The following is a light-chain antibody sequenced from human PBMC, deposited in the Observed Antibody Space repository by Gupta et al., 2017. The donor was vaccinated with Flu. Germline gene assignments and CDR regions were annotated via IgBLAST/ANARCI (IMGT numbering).Light chain of an antibody. CDR1: TSDVGSYNL. J-gene: IGLJ2*01. CDR2: EFS. Sequence: STLTQPASVSGSPGQSMTISCTGTTSDVGSYNLVSWYQQHPGRAPKLIIYEFSKRPSGVANRFSGSKSGTTASLTIAGLQAEDEADYYWCSETVTGGRLVFGGGTNLTVL. V-gene: IGLV2-23*02. CDR3: CSETVTGGRLV.